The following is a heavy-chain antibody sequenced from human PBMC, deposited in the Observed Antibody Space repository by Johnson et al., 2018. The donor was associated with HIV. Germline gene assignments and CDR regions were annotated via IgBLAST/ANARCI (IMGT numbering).Heavy chain of an antibody. V-gene: IGHV3-30*19. J-gene: IGHJ3*02. D-gene: IGHD3-9*01. Sequence: QVQLVESGGGVVQPGRSLTLSCAASGFTLSSHGIHWVRQAPGKGLEWVAVISYDGNNKYYADSVKGRFTISRDNSKNTLYLQMNSLRVEDTAVYYCARDYDIPRDDAFDIWGQGTMVTVSS. CDR1: GFTLSSHG. CDR3: ARDYDIPRDDAFDI. CDR2: ISYDGNNK.